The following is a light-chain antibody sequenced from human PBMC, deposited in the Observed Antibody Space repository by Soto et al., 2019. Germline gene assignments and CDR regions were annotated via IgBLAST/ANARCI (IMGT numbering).Light chain of an antibody. CDR1: ETVSSN. CDR2: GAS. Sequence: IVMTQSPPTLSVSPGERATLSCRASETVSSNLAWYQQKLGQAPRLLIYGASTRATGIPARFSGSGSGTEFTLTISSLQSEDFAVYYCQQRHMWPITFGQGTRLAIK. V-gene: IGKV3-15*01. J-gene: IGKJ5*01. CDR3: QQRHMWPIT.